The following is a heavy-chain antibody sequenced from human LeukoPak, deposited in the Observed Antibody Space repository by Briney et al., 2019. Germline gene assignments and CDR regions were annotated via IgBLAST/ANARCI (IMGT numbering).Heavy chain of an antibody. CDR3: AREFGGVIVLHNNWFDP. D-gene: IGHD3-16*02. CDR1: GFTFSSYS. V-gene: IGHV3-21*01. J-gene: IGHJ5*02. Sequence: GGSLRLSCAASGFTFSSYSMNWVRQAPGKGLEWVSSISSSSSYIYYADSVKGRFTISRDNAKNSLYLQMNSLRAEDTAVYYCAREFGGVIVLHNNWFDPWGQGTLVTVSS. CDR2: ISSSSSYI.